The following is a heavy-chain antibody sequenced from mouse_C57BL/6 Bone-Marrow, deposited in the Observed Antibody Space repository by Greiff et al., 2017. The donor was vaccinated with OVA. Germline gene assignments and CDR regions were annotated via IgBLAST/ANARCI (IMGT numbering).Heavy chain of an antibody. D-gene: IGHD2-5*01. CDR2: IDPETGGT. Sequence: QVQLQQSGAELVRPGASVTLSCKASGYTFTDYEMHWVKQTPVHGLEWIGAIDPETGGTAYNQKFKGKAILTADKSSSTAYMELRSLTSEDSAVYYCTRRYYSNFDWYFGVWGTGTTVTVSS. CDR3: TRRYYSNFDWYFGV. V-gene: IGHV1-15*01. CDR1: GYTFTDYE. J-gene: IGHJ1*03.